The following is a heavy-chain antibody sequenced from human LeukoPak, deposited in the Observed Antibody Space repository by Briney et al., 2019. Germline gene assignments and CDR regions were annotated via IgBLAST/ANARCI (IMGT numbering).Heavy chain of an antibody. CDR2: ICYSGST. V-gene: IGHV4-61*08. CDR1: GGSISSGDYY. D-gene: IGHD6-19*01. Sequence: SETLSLTCTVSGGSISSGDYYWSWIRQPPGKGLEWIGYICYSGSTNYNPSLKSRVTISVDTSKNQFSLKLSSVTAADTAVYYCARYVAVAENWFDPWGQGTLVTVSS. J-gene: IGHJ5*02. CDR3: ARYVAVAENWFDP.